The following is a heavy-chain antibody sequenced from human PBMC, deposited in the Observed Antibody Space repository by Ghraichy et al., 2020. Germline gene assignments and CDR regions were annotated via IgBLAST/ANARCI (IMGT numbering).Heavy chain of an antibody. J-gene: IGHJ6*03. CDR1: GFTFSSYA. CDR3: AKAGAKRGGFNYYYYYMDV. D-gene: IGHD7-27*01. Sequence: GGSLRLSCAASGFTFSSYAMSWVRQAPGKGLEWVSAISGSGGSTYYADSVKGRFTISRDNSKNTLYLQMNSLRAEDTAVYYCAKAGAKRGGFNYYYYYMDVWGKGTTVTVSS. V-gene: IGHV3-23*01. CDR2: ISGSGGST.